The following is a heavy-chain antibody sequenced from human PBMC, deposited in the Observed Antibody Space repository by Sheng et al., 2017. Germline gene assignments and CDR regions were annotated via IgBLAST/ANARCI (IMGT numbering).Heavy chain of an antibody. V-gene: IGHV3-33*01. CDR1: GFTFSSYG. CDR3: ATAEYYYDGLEAAFDI. CDR2: IWYDGSNK. D-gene: IGHD3-22*01. Sequence: QVQLVESGGGVVQPGRSLRLSCAASGFTFSSYGMHWVRQAPGKGLEWVAVIWYDGSNKYYADSVKGRFTISRDNSKNTLYLQMNSLRAEDTAVYYCATAEYYYDGLEAAFDIWGQGTMVTVSS. J-gene: IGHJ3*02.